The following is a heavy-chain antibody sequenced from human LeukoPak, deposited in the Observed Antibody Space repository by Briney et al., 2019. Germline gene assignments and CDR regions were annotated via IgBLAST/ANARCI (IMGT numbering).Heavy chain of an antibody. CDR2: IKQDGTEK. CDR1: GFIFSSYV. Sequence: GSLRLSCEASGFIFSSYVMGWVRQAPGKGLEWVANIKQDGTEKFYVDSVKGRFTISRDNAKNSLFLQLDSLRAEDSAVYYCARDVWKNEYDSCGYHYWGQGTLVTVSS. V-gene: IGHV3-7*01. J-gene: IGHJ4*02. CDR3: ARDVWKNEYDSCGYHY. D-gene: IGHD3-22*01.